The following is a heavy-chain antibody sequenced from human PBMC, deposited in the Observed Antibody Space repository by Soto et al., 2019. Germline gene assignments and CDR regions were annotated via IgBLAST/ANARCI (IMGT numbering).Heavy chain of an antibody. J-gene: IGHJ4*02. CDR3: AKGFNYYGRGPLILDS. CDR1: GDSIRGDY. D-gene: IGHD3-10*02. Sequence: SETLSLTCTASGDSIRGDYWSWIRQPPGKRLEWIAYISYSGTTNYNPSLKSRVTISLDTSNNQLSLKMTSVTAADTAMYYCAKGFNYYGRGPLILDSWGLGTLVTVSS. CDR2: ISYSGTT. V-gene: IGHV4-59*01.